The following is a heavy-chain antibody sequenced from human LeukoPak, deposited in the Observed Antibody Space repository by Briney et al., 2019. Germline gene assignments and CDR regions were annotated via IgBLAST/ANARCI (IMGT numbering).Heavy chain of an antibody. D-gene: IGHD6-19*01. J-gene: IGHJ4*02. CDR2: INPDSGGT. Sequence: GASVEVSCKASAYTFTGYYMHWVRQAPRQGLEWMGWINPDSGGTNYAQKFQGRVTMTRDTSISTAYMEVSRLRSDDTAVYYCAREGSGWYGNFDYWGQGTLVTVSS. V-gene: IGHV1-2*02. CDR1: AYTFTGYY. CDR3: AREGSGWYGNFDY.